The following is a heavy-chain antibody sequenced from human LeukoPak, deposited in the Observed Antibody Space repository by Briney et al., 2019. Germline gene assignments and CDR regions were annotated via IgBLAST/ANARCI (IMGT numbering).Heavy chain of an antibody. CDR1: GFTFSSYS. Sequence: PGGSLRLSCAASGFTFSSYSMNWVRQAPGKGLEWVSSISSSSSYIYYADSVKGRFTISRDNAKNSLYLQMNSLRAEDTAVYYCARDPDYYDTFGWSDYWGQGTLVTVSS. V-gene: IGHV3-21*01. CDR2: ISSSSSYI. CDR3: ARDPDYYDTFGWSDY. J-gene: IGHJ4*02. D-gene: IGHD3-22*01.